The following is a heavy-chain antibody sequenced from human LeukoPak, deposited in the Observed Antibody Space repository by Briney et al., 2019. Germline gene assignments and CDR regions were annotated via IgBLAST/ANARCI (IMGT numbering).Heavy chain of an antibody. CDR3: ARGGTFGDYLWWFDS. CDR1: GGSISNDY. CDR2: IYNSGNT. Sequence: PSETLSLTCTVSGGSISNDYWSWIRQPPGKGLEWIGYIYNSGNTNYNPSLKSRVTMSVETSKSQFSLRLSSVTAADTAVYYCARGGTFGDYLWWFDSWGQGTLVTVSS. V-gene: IGHV4-59*01. J-gene: IGHJ5*01. D-gene: IGHD4-17*01.